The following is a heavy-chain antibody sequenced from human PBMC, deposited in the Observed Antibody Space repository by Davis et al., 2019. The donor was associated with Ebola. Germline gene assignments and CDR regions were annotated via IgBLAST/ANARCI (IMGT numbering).Heavy chain of an antibody. CDR2: IRSKANSYAT. CDR1: GFTFSGSA. J-gene: IGHJ6*02. V-gene: IGHV3-73*01. CDR3: HMVRGVIRSFDGMDV. Sequence: GESLKISCAASGFTFSGSAMHWVRQASGKGLEWVGRIRSKANSYATAYAASVKGRFTISRDDSKNTAYLQMNSLKTEDTAVYYCHMVRGVIRSFDGMDVWGQGTTVTVSS. D-gene: IGHD3-10*01.